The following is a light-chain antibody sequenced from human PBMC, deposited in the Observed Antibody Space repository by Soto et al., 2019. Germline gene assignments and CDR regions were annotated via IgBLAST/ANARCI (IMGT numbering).Light chain of an antibody. J-gene: IGKJ1*01. V-gene: IGKV3-20*01. Sequence: ILFTQSLGTLSLSPGERATLSCRASQSVGGNYLAWYQQKPGQAPRLLIYSASNKAAGIPDRFSGSGSGTDFTLTISRLEPEDFAVYDWQHYESSPRWTFGQVTK. CDR1: QSVGGNY. CDR2: SAS. CDR3: QHYESSPRWT.